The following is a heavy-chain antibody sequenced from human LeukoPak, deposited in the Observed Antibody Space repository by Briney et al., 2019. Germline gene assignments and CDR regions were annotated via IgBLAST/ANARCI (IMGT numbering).Heavy chain of an antibody. CDR1: GGSFSGYY. V-gene: IGHV4-34*01. J-gene: IGHJ6*03. CDR3: ARGSPVLTAIYYYYYYMDV. D-gene: IGHD2-21*02. CDR2: INHSGST. Sequence: SETLSLTCAVYGGSFSGYYWSWIRQPPGKGLEWIGEINHSGSTNYNPSLKSRVTISVDTSKNQFSLKLSSVTAADTAVYYCARGSPVLTAIYYYYYYMDVWGKGTTVTVSS.